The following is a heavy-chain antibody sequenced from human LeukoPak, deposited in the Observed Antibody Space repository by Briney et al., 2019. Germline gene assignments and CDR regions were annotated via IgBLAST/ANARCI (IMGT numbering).Heavy chain of an antibody. CDR1: GFTFSDYY. Sequence: PGGSLRLSCAASGFTFSDYYMSWIRQAPGRGLEWVSYITNSGSSIYYADSVRGRFTISRDNTKNSLYLQMSTLRAEDTAVYYCARELGGSYRAFDIWGQGTMVTVSS. CDR2: ITNSGSSI. D-gene: IGHD1-26*01. V-gene: IGHV3-11*04. CDR3: ARELGGSYRAFDI. J-gene: IGHJ3*02.